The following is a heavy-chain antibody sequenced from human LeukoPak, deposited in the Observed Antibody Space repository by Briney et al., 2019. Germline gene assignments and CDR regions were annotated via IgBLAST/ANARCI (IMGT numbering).Heavy chain of an antibody. CDR3: ARETSQKGAHYMDV. CDR2: IYYSGYT. CDR1: GGSISSYY. J-gene: IGHJ6*03. D-gene: IGHD3-16*01. V-gene: IGHV4-59*01. Sequence: SETLSLTCTVSGGSISSYYWSWIRQPPGKGLKWIGNIYYSGYTTYSPSLRSRVTISVDTSKNQFSLKLSSVTAADTAVYYCARETSQKGAHYMDVWGKGTTITISS.